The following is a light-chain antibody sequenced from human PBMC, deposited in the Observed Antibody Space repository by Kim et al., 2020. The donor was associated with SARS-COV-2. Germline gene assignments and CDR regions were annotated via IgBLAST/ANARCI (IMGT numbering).Light chain of an antibody. CDR2: EVT. CDR1: SSDVGGYNY. Sequence: GKSVTLTWTGTSSDVGGYNYVSWYQQQPGKAPKLMIYEVTKRPSGVPDRFSGSKSGNTASLTVSGLQAEDEADYYCSSYAGSNNLVFGGGTQLTVL. J-gene: IGLJ2*01. CDR3: SSYAGSNNLV. V-gene: IGLV2-8*01.